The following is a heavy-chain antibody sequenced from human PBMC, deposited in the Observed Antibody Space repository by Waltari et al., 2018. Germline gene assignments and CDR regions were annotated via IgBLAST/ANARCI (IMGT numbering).Heavy chain of an antibody. J-gene: IGHJ4*02. D-gene: IGHD6-6*01. CDR3: ARRDSSSPQVNFDY. Sequence: QVQLVHSGSELTKPGASVQVSCKASGYTFTSYAMNWVRQAPGQGLEWMGWINTNTGNPTYAQGFTGRFVFSLDTSVSTAYLQISSLKAEDTAVYYCARRDSSSPQVNFDYWGQGTLVTVSS. V-gene: IGHV7-4-1*02. CDR1: GYTFTSYA. CDR2: INTNTGNP.